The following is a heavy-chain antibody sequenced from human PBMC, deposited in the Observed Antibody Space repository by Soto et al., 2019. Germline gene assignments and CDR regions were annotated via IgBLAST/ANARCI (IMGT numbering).Heavy chain of an antibody. D-gene: IGHD6-13*01. CDR2: INTGNGNT. Sequence: GAAVKVSCKDSGYTFTSYAMHWVRQAPGQRLEWMGWINTGNGNTKYSQKFQGRVTITRDTSASTVYMDLSSLRSEDTAVYYCARDSSSWYYFDYWGQGTLVTVSS. J-gene: IGHJ4*02. V-gene: IGHV1-3*04. CDR1: GYTFTSYA. CDR3: ARDSSSWYYFDY.